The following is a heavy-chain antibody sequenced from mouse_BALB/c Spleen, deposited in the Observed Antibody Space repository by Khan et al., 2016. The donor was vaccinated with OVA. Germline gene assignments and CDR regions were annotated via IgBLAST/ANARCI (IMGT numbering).Heavy chain of an antibody. CDR3: ARSGVYAMDY. V-gene: IGHV4-1*02. D-gene: IGHD3-2*02. J-gene: IGHJ4*01. CDR1: GFDFSRYW. CDR2: INPDSNTI. Sequence: EVKLLESGGGLVQPGGSLKLSCAASGFDFSRYWMSWVRQAPGKGLEWIGEINPDSNTINYTPSLKDKFIISRDNAKNTLYLQMNKVKSEDTALDYCARSGVYAMDYWGQGTSVTVSS.